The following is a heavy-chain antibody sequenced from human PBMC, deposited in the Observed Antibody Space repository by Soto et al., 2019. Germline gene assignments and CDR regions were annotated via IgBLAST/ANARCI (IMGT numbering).Heavy chain of an antibody. Sequence: QVQLVQSGAEVKKPGSSVKVSCKASGGTFSSYAISWVRQAPGQGLEWMGRIIPIFGTANYAQKFQGRVTITADESTSTAYMGLSSLRSEDPAVYYCASDRLMITFGGVGDGRWFAFEIWGQGTMVTVSS. V-gene: IGHV1-69*15. CDR1: GGTFSSYA. CDR2: IIPIFGTA. J-gene: IGHJ3*02. D-gene: IGHD3-16*01. CDR3: ASDRLMITFGGVGDGRWFAFEI.